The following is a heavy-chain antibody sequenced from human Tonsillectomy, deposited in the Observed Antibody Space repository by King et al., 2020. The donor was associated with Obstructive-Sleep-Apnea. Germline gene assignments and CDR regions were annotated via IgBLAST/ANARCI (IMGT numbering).Heavy chain of an antibody. CDR1: GFTFSSYI. Sequence: VQLVESGGGLVKPGGSLRLSCAASGFTFSSYIMNWVRQAPGKGLGWVSSIIISSSYLFYADSVKGRFTISRDNAKNSLQLQMNSLRAEDTAVYYCARDSSYTATFDYWGQGTLVTVSS. D-gene: IGHD5-18*01. V-gene: IGHV3-21*01. CDR2: IIISSSYL. CDR3: ARDSSYTATFDY. J-gene: IGHJ4*02.